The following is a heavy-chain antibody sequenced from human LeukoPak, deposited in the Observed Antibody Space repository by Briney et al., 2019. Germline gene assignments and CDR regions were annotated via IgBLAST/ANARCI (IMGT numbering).Heavy chain of an antibody. CDR3: ARAGSGSFYSYYYMDV. CDR1: GYTFTSYY. V-gene: IGHV1-46*01. D-gene: IGHD3-10*01. CDR2: INPSGGST. J-gene: IGHJ6*03. Sequence: ASVKVSCKASGYTFTSYYMHWARQAPGQGLEWMGIINPSGGSTSYAQKFQGRVTMTRDMSTSTVYMELSSLRSEDTAVYYCARAGSGSFYSYYYMDVWGKGTTVTISS.